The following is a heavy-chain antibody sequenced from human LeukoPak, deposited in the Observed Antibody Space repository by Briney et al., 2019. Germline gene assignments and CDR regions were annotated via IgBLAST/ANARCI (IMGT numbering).Heavy chain of an antibody. CDR3: ASSGRIKGDAFDI. CDR2: ISYDGRNK. V-gene: IGHV3-30*03. Sequence: GGSLRLSCVASGFTFSSYGMHWVRQAPGKGLEWVAVISYDGRNKYYGDSVKGRFTISRDNSKNTLYLQMNSLRAEDTAVYHCASSGRIKGDAFDIWGQGTMVTVSS. D-gene: IGHD1-26*01. J-gene: IGHJ3*02. CDR1: GFTFSSYG.